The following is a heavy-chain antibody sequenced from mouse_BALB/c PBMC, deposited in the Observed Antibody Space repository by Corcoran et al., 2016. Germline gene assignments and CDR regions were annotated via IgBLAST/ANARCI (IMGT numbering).Heavy chain of an antibody. CDR1: GYTFTMYW. CDR2: INPSTGYS. V-gene: IGHV1-7*01. D-gene: IGHD4-1*02. J-gene: IGHJ2*01. CDR3: TRSPIGTFDY. Sequence: QVQLQQSGAELAKPGASVKMSCKASGYTFTMYWMHWVKQRPGQGLEWIGYINPSTGYSECHQKFKDKATLTADKSSSTAYMQLSSLTSEDSAIYYCTRSPIGTFDYWGQGTTLTVSS.